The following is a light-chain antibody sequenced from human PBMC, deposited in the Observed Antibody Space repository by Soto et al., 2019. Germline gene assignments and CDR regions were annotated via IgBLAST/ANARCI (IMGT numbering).Light chain of an antibody. V-gene: IGKV3-15*01. CDR3: QQYNQWPPA. J-gene: IGKJ3*01. CDR2: GAS. CDR1: QSVSSN. Sequence: EIVMTQSPATLPVSPGERATLSCRASQSVSSNLAWYQQKPGQAPRLLIYGASTRATGIPARFSGSGSGTEFTLTISSLQSEDFAVYYCQQYNQWPPAFGPGTKVDIK.